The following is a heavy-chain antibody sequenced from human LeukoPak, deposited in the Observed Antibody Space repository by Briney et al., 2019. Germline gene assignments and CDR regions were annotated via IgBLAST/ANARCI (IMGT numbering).Heavy chain of an antibody. Sequence: ASVKVSCKASGYTFTSYGISWVRQAPGQGLEWMGWISAYNGNTNYAQKLQGRVTMTTDTSTSTAYMELRSLRSDDTAAYYCARVRVAGYSSSWYVAGDYYYGMDVWGQGTTVTVSS. V-gene: IGHV1-18*01. D-gene: IGHD6-13*01. CDR1: GYTFTSYG. CDR3: ARVRVAGYSSSWYVAGDYYYGMDV. CDR2: ISAYNGNT. J-gene: IGHJ6*02.